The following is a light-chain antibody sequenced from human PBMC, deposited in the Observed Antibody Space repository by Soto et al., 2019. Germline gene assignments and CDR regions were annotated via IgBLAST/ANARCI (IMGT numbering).Light chain of an antibody. CDR3: QQYNNWPRT. CDR2: GAS. CDR1: QSVSSD. J-gene: IGKJ5*01. Sequence: EIVMTQSPATLSVSPGERATLSCRASQSVSSDLAWYHQKPGQPPRLLIYGASTRATGIPARFSGSGSGTEFTLTINSLQSEDFAVYYCQQYNNWPRTFGQGTRLEIK. V-gene: IGKV3-15*01.